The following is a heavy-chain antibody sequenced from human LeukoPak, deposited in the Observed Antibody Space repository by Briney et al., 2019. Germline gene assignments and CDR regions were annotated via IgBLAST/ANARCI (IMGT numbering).Heavy chain of an antibody. V-gene: IGHV4-59*01. J-gene: IGHJ2*01. Sequence: PSETLSLTCTVSGGSISSYYWSWIRQPPGKGLEWIGYIYYSGSTNYNPSLKSRVTISVDTSKNQFSLKLSSVTAADTAVYYCANDRGGFRYFDLWGRGTLVTVSS. CDR2: IYYSGST. CDR1: GGSISSYY. CDR3: ANDRGGFRYFDL. D-gene: IGHD3-16*01.